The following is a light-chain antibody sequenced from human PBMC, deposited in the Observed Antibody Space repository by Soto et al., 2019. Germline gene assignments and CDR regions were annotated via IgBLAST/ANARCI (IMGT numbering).Light chain of an antibody. V-gene: IGLV1-40*01. CDR1: SSNIGAGYD. CDR2: ANS. J-gene: IGLJ1*01. Sequence: QSVLTQPPSVSGAPGQRVTISCTWSSSNIGAGYDVHWYQQLPGTAPKLLIYANSIRPSGVPGRFSGSKSGTSASLAITGLQAEDEADYYCQSYDSSLSGYVFGTGTKVTVL. CDR3: QSYDSSLSGYV.